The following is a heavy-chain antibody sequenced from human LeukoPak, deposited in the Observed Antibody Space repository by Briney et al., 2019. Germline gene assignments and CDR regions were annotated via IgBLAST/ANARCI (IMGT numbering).Heavy chain of an antibody. CDR1: GYTFTGYY. J-gene: IGHJ4*02. Sequence: ASVKVSCKASGYTFTGYYMHWVRQAPGQGLEWMGWINPNSGGTNYAQKFQGRVTMTRDTSISTAYMELSRLRSDDTAVYYCARDSRYSSSWWGYFDYWGQGTLVIVSS. CDR3: ARDSRYSSSWWGYFDY. D-gene: IGHD6-13*01. V-gene: IGHV1-2*02. CDR2: INPNSGGT.